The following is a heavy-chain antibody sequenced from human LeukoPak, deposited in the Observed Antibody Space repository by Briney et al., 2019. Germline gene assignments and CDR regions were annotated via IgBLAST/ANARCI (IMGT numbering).Heavy chain of an antibody. Sequence: PSETLSLTCTVSGDSLSSGSYYWSWVRQPAGKGLEWIGRIFTSGSTNYNPSLKSRVTISVDTSKNQFSLKLSSVTAADTAVYYCAKDISLGTVDYWGQGTLVTVSS. CDR3: AKDISLGTVDY. J-gene: IGHJ4*02. CDR1: GDSLSSGSYY. V-gene: IGHV4-61*02. CDR2: IFTSGST. D-gene: IGHD7-27*01.